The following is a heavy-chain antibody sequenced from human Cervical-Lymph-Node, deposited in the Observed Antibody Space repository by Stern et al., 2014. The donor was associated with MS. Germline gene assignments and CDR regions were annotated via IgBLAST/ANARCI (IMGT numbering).Heavy chain of an antibody. CDR3: ARDRQVSGYRWWFDP. Sequence: QVQLVQSGAEVKKPGASVKVSCKASGYTFTSYGISWVRQAPGQGLEWMGWVSDYNGNTNYAQKLQGRVTMTTDTSTSTAYMELRSLRSDDTAVYYCARDRQVSGYRWWFDPWGQGTLVTVSS. V-gene: IGHV1-18*04. J-gene: IGHJ5*02. CDR1: GYTFTSYG. D-gene: IGHD6-13*01. CDR2: VSDYNGNT.